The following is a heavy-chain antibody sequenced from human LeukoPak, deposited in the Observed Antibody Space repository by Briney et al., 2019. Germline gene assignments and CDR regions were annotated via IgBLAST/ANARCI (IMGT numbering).Heavy chain of an antibody. J-gene: IGHJ6*03. CDR2: INHSGST. CDR3: ARVVAPPYDSSGYYYRYYYYYMDV. D-gene: IGHD3-22*01. CDR1: GGSFSGYY. V-gene: IGHV4-34*01. Sequence: PSETLSLTCAVYGGSFSGYYLSWIRQPRGKGLEWIGEINHSGSTNYNPSLKSRVTISVDTSKNQFSLKLSSVTAADTAVYYCARVVAPPYDSSGYYYRYYYYYMDVWGKGTTVTVSS.